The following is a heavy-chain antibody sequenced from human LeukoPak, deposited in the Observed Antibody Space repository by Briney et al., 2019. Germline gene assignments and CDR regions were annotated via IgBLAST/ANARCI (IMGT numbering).Heavy chain of an antibody. D-gene: IGHD2-2*01. V-gene: IGHV4-34*01. J-gene: IGHJ3*02. CDR2: INHSGST. CDR1: GGSFSGYY. CDR3: ARVRRYCSRTSCYWPAFDI. Sequence: SSETLSLTCAVYGGSFSGYYWSWIRQPPGKGLEWIGEINHSGSTNYDPSLKSRVTISVDTSKNQFSLKLSSVTAADTAVYYCARVRRYCSRTSCYWPAFDIWAQGTMVTVSS.